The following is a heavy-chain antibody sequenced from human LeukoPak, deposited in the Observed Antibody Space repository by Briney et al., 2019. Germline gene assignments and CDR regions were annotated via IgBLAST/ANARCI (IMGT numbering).Heavy chain of an antibody. D-gene: IGHD6-19*01. J-gene: IGHJ4*02. CDR1: GGSISSYY. Sequence: LPAPLSLTCTVSGGSISSYYWSWIRQPPGKGLEWIGYIYYSGSTNYNPSLKSRVTISVDTSKNQFSLKLSSVTAADTAVYYCAGDYSSGWYTFDYWGQGTLVTVSS. V-gene: IGHV4-59*01. CDR3: AGDYSSGWYTFDY. CDR2: IYYSGST.